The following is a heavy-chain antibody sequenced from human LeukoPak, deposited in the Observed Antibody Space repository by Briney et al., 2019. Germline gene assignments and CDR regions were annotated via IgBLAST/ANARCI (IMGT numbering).Heavy chain of an antibody. J-gene: IGHJ5*02. Sequence: GASVKVSCKASGGTFSSYAISWVRQAPGQGLEWMGGIIPIFGTANYAQKFQGRVTITADESTSTAYMEPSSLRSEDTAVYYCASRERANWFDPWGQGTLVTVSS. CDR1: GGTFSSYA. D-gene: IGHD1-1*01. CDR2: IIPIFGTA. CDR3: ASRERANWFDP. V-gene: IGHV1-69*13.